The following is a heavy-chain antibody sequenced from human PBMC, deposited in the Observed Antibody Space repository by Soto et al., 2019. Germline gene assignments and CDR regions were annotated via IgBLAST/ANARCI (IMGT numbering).Heavy chain of an antibody. J-gene: IGHJ5*02. CDR1: GGSFSGYY. V-gene: IGHV4-34*01. Sequence: KTSETLSLTCAVYGGSFSGYYWSWIRQPPGKGLEWIGEINHSGSTNYNPSLKSRVTISVDTSKNQFSLKLSSVTAADTAVYYCARAILMVDWFDPWGQGTLVTVSS. CDR3: ARAILMVDWFDP. D-gene: IGHD2-8*01. CDR2: INHSGST.